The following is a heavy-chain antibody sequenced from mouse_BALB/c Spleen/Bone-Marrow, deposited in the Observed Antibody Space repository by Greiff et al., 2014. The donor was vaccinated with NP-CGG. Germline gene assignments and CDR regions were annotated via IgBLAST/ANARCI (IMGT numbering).Heavy chain of an antibody. CDR1: GFNIKDTY. Sequence: EVQLQESGAELVEPGASVKLSCTASGFNIKDTYMHWVKQRPEQGLEWIGRIDPANGNTKYDPKFQGKATITADTSSNTAYLQLSSLTAEDTAVYYCARYYYGSSYFAYWGQGTLVTVSA. CDR3: ARYYYGSSYFAY. D-gene: IGHD1-1*01. CDR2: IDPANGNT. J-gene: IGHJ3*01. V-gene: IGHV14-3*02.